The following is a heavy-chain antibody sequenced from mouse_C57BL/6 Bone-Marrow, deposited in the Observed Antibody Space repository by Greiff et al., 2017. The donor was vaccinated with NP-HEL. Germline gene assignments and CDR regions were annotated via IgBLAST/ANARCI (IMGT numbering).Heavy chain of an antibody. J-gene: IGHJ3*01. CDR3: ARIYYDPWFAY. Sequence: EVQLQQSGPELVKPGASVKISCKASGYSFTGYYMNWVKQSPEKSLEWIGEINPSTGGTTYNQKFKAKATLTVDKSSSTAYMQLKSLTSEDSAVYYCARIYYDPWFAYWGQGTLVTVSA. CDR1: GYSFTGYY. V-gene: IGHV1-42*01. CDR2: INPSTGGT. D-gene: IGHD2-4*01.